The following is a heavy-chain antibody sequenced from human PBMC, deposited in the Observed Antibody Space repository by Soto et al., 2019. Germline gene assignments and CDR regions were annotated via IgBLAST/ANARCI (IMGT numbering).Heavy chain of an antibody. CDR2: VSADGQTT. V-gene: IGHV3-23*01. Sequence: EVHLLESGGGLVQPGGSLRLSCAAYGFSFSNYGMTWVRQAPGKGLEWVSSVSADGQTTYYAESVRGRFTISRDSSKGTLYLQMDSLRADDTAVYYCAKEASVPSLGEFWYFDLWGRGTHVTVSS. D-gene: IGHD3-10*01. CDR1: GFSFSNYG. CDR3: AKEASVPSLGEFWYFDL. J-gene: IGHJ2*01.